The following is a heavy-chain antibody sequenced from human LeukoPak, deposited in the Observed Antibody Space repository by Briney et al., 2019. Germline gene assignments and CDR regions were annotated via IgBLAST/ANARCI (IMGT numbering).Heavy chain of an antibody. J-gene: IGHJ5*02. V-gene: IGHV1-2*02. CDR1: GYTFTGYY. D-gene: IGHD2-2*01. CDR3: ARVPDKSYCSSTSCFPYWLDP. CDR2: INPNSGGT. Sequence: ASVKVSCKASGYTFTGYYMHWVRQAPGQGLEWMGWINPNSGGTNYAQKFQGRVTMTRDTSISTAYMELSRLRSDDTAVYYCARVPDKSYCSSTSCFPYWLDPWGQGTLVTVSS.